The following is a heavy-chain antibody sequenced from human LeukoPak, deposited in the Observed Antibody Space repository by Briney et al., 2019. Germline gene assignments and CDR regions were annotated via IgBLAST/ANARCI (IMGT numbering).Heavy chain of an antibody. D-gene: IGHD2-2*01. Sequence: ASVKVSCKASGYTFTSYDINWVRQATGQGLERMGWMNPKSGNTGYEQKFQGRVTMTRNTSISTAYMELSSLRSEDTAVYYGARGLLYCSSTSCYAYWGQGTLVTVSS. CDR3: ARGLLYCSSTSCYAY. J-gene: IGHJ4*02. V-gene: IGHV1-8*01. CDR1: GYTFTSYD. CDR2: MNPKSGNT.